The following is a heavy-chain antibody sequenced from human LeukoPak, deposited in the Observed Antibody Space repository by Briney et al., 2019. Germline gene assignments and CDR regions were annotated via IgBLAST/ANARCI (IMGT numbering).Heavy chain of an antibody. D-gene: IGHD5-18*01. V-gene: IGHV1-2*04. CDR1: GYTFTGYY. Sequence: ASVKVSCKASGYTFTGYYMHWVRQAPGQGLEWMGWINPNSGGTNYAQKFQGWVTMTRDTSISTAYMELSGLRSDDTAVYYCARARSRGYSYGCFDYWGQGTLVTVSS. CDR2: INPNSGGT. CDR3: ARARSRGYSYGCFDY. J-gene: IGHJ4*02.